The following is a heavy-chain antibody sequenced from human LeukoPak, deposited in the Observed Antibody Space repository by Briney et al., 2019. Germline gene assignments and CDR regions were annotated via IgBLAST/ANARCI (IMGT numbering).Heavy chain of an antibody. Sequence: GGSLRLSCAASGFSFSTYAMHWVRQAPGKGLEWVADVSFNGNDQYYSDSVKGRITISRDNSKNTLYLQINSLRAEDTAVYYCARDLLGYQMGNAFDIWGQGTEVTVSS. CDR2: VSFNGNDQ. J-gene: IGHJ3*02. D-gene: IGHD3-16*02. CDR3: ARDLLGYQMGNAFDI. CDR1: GFSFSTYA. V-gene: IGHV3-30*04.